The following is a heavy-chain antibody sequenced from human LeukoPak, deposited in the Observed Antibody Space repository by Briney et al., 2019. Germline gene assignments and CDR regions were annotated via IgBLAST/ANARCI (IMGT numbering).Heavy chain of an antibody. CDR3: ARGSRALWFGELSYWYFDL. D-gene: IGHD3-10*01. J-gene: IGHJ2*01. CDR1: GYTFTGYY. CDR2: INPNSGGT. Sequence: GASVKVSCKASGYTFTGYYMHWVRQAPGQGLEWMGWINPNSGGTNYAQKFQGRVTMTRDTSISTAYMELSRLRSDDTAVYHCARGSRALWFGELSYWYFDLWGRGTLVTVSS. V-gene: IGHV1-2*02.